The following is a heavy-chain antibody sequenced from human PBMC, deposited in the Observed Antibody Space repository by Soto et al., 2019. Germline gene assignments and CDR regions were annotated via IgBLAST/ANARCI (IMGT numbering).Heavy chain of an antibody. J-gene: IGHJ5*01. CDR2: ISASGGTA. Sequence: LRLSCAASGFMFSSYAMSWVRQAPGKGLEWVSSISASGGTANLADSMEGRCTISRDNSKSTLYLQMNSLRAEDTAVYYCAKLTYPSDSTGYYYERVSGWIDSWGQGTLVTVSS. D-gene: IGHD3-22*01. CDR1: GFMFSSYA. V-gene: IGHV3-23*01. CDR3: AKLTYPSDSTGYYYERVSGWIDS.